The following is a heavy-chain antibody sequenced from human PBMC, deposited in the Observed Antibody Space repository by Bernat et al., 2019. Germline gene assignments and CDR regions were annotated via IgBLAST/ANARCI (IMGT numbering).Heavy chain of an antibody. Sequence: QVQLQQWGAGLLKPSETLSLTCAVYGGSFSGYYWSWIRQPPGKGLEWIGEINHSGSTNYNPSLKSRVTISVDTSKNQFALKLSSVTAADTAVYYCARVPITIFGVDEVYYYYYYGMDVWGQGTTVTAPS. J-gene: IGHJ6*02. V-gene: IGHV4-34*01. CDR3: ARVPITIFGVDEVYYYYYYGMDV. CDR1: GGSFSGYY. D-gene: IGHD3-3*01. CDR2: INHSGST.